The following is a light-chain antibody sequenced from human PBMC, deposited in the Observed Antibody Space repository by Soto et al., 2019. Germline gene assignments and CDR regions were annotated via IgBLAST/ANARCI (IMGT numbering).Light chain of an antibody. Sequence: DIQMTQSPSTLSASVGDRVTITCRASQSINAHLAWYQQKPGKAPNLLIYDASTLEGGVPSRFSGGGSGTEFTLTISSLQPDDFATYYCQQYERLATFWQGTKVEIK. V-gene: IGKV1-5*01. CDR1: QSINAH. CDR2: DAS. CDR3: QQYERLAT. J-gene: IGKJ1*01.